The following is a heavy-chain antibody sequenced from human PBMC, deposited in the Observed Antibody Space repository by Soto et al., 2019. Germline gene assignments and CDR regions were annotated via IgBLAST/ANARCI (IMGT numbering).Heavy chain of an antibody. V-gene: IGHV4-34*01. Sequence: QVQLQQWGAGLLKPSETLSLTGAVYGGSFSGYYWSWIRQPPGKGLEWIGEINHSGSTNYNPSLKSRVTISVDTSKNQFSLTLSSETAADTAVYYCARSLGSTYYYGSGSPGFDYWGQGALVAVSS. D-gene: IGHD3-10*01. CDR2: INHSGST. CDR3: ARSLGSTYYYGSGSPGFDY. CDR1: GGSFSGYY. J-gene: IGHJ4*02.